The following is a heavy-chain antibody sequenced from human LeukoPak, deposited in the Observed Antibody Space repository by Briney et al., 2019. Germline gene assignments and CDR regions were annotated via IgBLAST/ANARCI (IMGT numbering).Heavy chain of an antibody. Sequence: GGSLRLSCAASGFTFSSYAMSWVRQAPGKGLEWVSAISGSGGGTYYADSVKGRFTISRDNSKNTLYLQMNSLRAEDTAVYYCAKDFKAARYAFDIWGQGTMVTVSS. CDR1: GFTFSSYA. J-gene: IGHJ3*02. CDR3: AKDFKAARYAFDI. V-gene: IGHV3-23*01. CDR2: ISGSGGGT.